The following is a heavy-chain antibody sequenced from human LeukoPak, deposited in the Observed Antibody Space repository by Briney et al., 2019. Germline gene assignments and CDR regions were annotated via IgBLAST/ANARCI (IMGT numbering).Heavy chain of an antibody. Sequence: TGGSLRLSCAASGFTVSSNYMSWVRQAPGKGLEWMAFMRYDESNEYYADSLKGRFTISRDNSKNTLYLQMNSLRAEDTAVYYCAKESTAYSSGWDPALDYWGQGTLVTVSA. V-gene: IGHV3-30*02. D-gene: IGHD6-19*01. J-gene: IGHJ4*02. CDR1: GFTVSSNY. CDR2: MRYDESNE. CDR3: AKESTAYSSGWDPALDY.